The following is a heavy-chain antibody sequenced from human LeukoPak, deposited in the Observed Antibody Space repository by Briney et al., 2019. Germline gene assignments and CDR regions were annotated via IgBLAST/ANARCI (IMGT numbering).Heavy chain of an antibody. Sequence: ASVKVSCKVSGYVFGAYGLSWVRQAPDQGLEWLGWIAPYEGDTQYSPKLQDRITLTADTATTTVYMELRSLREDDSAVYYCASNFIRTGYFGEYYLHWGQGTQVVVSS. CDR1: GYVFGAYG. J-gene: IGHJ1*01. CDR3: ASNFIRTGYFGEYYLH. D-gene: IGHD3-9*01. CDR2: IAPYEGDT. V-gene: IGHV1-18*01.